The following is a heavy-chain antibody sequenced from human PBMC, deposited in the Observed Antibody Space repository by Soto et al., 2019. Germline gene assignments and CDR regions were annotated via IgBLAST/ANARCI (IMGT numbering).Heavy chain of an antibody. D-gene: IGHD6-19*01. Sequence: SETLSLTCTVSGGSISSGGYYWSWIRQHPGKGLEWIGYIYYSGSTYYNPSLKSRVTISVDTSKNQFSLKLSSVTAADTAVYYCAREVSGWYRPWGQGTLVTVSS. CDR2: IYYSGST. CDR1: GGSISSGGYY. J-gene: IGHJ5*02. CDR3: AREVSGWYRP. V-gene: IGHV4-31*03.